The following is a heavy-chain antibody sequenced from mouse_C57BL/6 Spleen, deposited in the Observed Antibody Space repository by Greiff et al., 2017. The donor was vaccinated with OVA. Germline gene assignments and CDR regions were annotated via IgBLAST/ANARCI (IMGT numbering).Heavy chain of an antibody. J-gene: IGHJ3*01. Sequence: QVQLQQPGAELVKPGASVKLSCKASGYTFTSYWMHWVKQRPGRGLEWIGRIDPNSGGTKYNEKFKSKATLTVDKPSSTAYMQVSSLTSEDSAVYNCAREGNWAFAYWGQGTLVTVSA. CDR1: GYTFTSYW. V-gene: IGHV1-72*01. CDR3: AREGNWAFAY. CDR2: IDPNSGGT. D-gene: IGHD4-1*01.